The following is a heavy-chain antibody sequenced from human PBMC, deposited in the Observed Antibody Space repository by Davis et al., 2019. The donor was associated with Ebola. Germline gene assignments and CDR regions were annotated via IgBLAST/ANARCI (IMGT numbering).Heavy chain of an antibody. Sequence: SETLSLTCAVSGGSISSGGYSWSWIRQPPGKGLEWIGYIYYSGSTNYNPSLKSRVTISVDTSKNQFSLKLSSVTAADTAMYYCARRGTSSWYAGWFDPWGQGTLVTVSS. V-gene: IGHV4-61*08. D-gene: IGHD6-13*01. CDR1: GGSISSGGYS. CDR2: IYYSGST. J-gene: IGHJ5*02. CDR3: ARRGTSSWYAGWFDP.